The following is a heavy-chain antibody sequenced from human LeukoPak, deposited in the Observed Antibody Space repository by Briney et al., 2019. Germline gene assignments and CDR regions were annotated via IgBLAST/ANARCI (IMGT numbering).Heavy chain of an antibody. V-gene: IGHV3-30*03. CDR1: GFTFSSYG. D-gene: IGHD6-13*01. CDR3: ASAGYSETYYYYYGMDV. J-gene: IGHJ6*02. CDR2: ISYDGSNK. Sequence: PGGSLRLSCAASGFTFSSYGMHWVRQAPGKGLEWVAVISYDGSNKYYADSVKSRFTISRDNSKNTLYLQTNSLRAEDTAVYYCASAGYSETYYYYYGMDVWGQGTTVTVSS.